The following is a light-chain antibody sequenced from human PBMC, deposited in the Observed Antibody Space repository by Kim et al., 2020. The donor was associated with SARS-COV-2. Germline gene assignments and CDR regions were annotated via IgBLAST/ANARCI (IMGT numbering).Light chain of an antibody. CDR1: QSIGRY. CDR2: AAS. V-gene: IGKV1-39*01. J-gene: IGKJ2*03. CDR3: QQSYSAPQS. Sequence: DIQMTQSPSSLSASVGDRVTITCRASQSIGRYLNWYQQRPGKVPKLLIYAASNLQSGVPSRFSGSGSGTDFTLTISSLHLEDFATYYCQQSYSAPQSFGQGTKLEI.